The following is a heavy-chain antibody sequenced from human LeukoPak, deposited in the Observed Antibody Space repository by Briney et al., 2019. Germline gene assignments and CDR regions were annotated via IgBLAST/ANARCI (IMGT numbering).Heavy chain of an antibody. J-gene: IGHJ4*02. V-gene: IGHV3-49*03. CDR3: TRDLGKIPVAPV. D-gene: IGHD6-19*01. CDR2: IRSKVYGATT. Sequence: QTGGSLRLSCTASGFTFGDYVMSWFRQAPGKGLEWVGFIRSKVYGATTEYAASVKGRFTISRDDSKSIAYLQMISLKTEDTAVYYCTRDLGKIPVAPVWGQGTLVTVSS. CDR1: GFTFGDYV.